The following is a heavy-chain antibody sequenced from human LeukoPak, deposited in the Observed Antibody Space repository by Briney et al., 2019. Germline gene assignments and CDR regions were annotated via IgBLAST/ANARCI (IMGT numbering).Heavy chain of an antibody. CDR3: ARDPLTYSSGWYYFDY. CDR2: IYSGGST. J-gene: IGHJ4*02. CDR1: GFTVSSNY. Sequence: GGSLRLSCAASGFTVSSNYMSWVRQAPGKGLEWVSVIYSGGSTYYADSVKGRFTISRDNAKNSLYLQMNSLRAEDTAVYYCARDPLTYSSGWYYFDYWGQGTLVTVSS. V-gene: IGHV3-66*01. D-gene: IGHD6-19*01.